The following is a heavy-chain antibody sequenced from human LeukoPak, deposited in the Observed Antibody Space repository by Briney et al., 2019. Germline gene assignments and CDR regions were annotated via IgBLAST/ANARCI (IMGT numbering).Heavy chain of an antibody. D-gene: IGHD1-26*01. V-gene: IGHV1-18*01. Sequence: GASVKVSCKASGYTFTSYDFSWVRQAPGQGLEWVGWISRYNGKTNYAQKLQGRVTMTTDTSTSTTYMELGSLRSDDTAVYYCARGGSSTGFDYWGQGTLVTVSS. CDR2: ISRYNGKT. J-gene: IGHJ4*02. CDR1: GYTFTSYD. CDR3: ARGGSSTGFDY.